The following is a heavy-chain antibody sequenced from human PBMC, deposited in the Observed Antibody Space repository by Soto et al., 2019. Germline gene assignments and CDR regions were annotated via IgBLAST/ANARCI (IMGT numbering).Heavy chain of an antibody. CDR1: GYTFTGYY. CDR2: INPNSGGT. Sequence: ASVKVSCKASGYTFTGYYMHWVRQAPGQGLEWMGWINPNSGGTNYAQKFQGRVTMTTDTSTTTAYMELRSLRSDDTAVYYCARGRYLGAFDIWGQGTMVTVSS. CDR3: ARGRYLGAFDI. V-gene: IGHV1-2*02. D-gene: IGHD3-9*01. J-gene: IGHJ3*02.